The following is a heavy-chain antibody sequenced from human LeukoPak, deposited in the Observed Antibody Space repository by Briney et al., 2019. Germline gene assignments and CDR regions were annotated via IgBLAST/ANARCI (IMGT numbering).Heavy chain of an antibody. CDR1: GFTFSTYE. V-gene: IGHV4-59*12. J-gene: IGHJ5*02. CDR2: IYRGRT. Sequence: PGGSLRLSCAASGFTFSTYEMNWVRQAPGKGPEWIGNIYRGRTRFNPSLTSRVTISLDMSKSQVSLNLTSVTAADTAIYYCAGEGEYGDSYSWGQGTLVVVSA. D-gene: IGHD2-21*02. CDR3: AGEGEYGDSYS.